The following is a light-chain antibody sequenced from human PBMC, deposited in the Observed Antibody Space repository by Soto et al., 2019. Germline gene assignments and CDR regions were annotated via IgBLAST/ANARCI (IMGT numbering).Light chain of an antibody. V-gene: IGKV4-1*01. CDR2: WAS. CDR3: QQYYTTPFT. Sequence: DIVMTQSPDSLAVSLGERATINCKSGQSVLYSSNNKNYLAWYQQKPGQPPKLLIYWASTRESGVPDRFSGSGFGTDFTLTISSLQAEDVAVYYCQQYYTTPFTFGGGTKVEIK. J-gene: IGKJ4*01. CDR1: QSVLYSSNNKNY.